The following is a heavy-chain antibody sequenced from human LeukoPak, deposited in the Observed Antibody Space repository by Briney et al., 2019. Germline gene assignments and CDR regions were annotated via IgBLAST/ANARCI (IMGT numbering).Heavy chain of an antibody. Sequence: GGSLRLSCAASGFTFDDYTMHWVRQAPGKGLEWVSLISWDGGSTYYADSVKGRFTISRDNSKNSLYLQMNSLRTEDTALYYCAKGGSHWYDYWGRGTLVTVSS. CDR2: ISWDGGST. D-gene: IGHD6-13*01. J-gene: IGHJ4*02. CDR1: GFTFDDYT. CDR3: AKGGSHWYDY. V-gene: IGHV3-43*01.